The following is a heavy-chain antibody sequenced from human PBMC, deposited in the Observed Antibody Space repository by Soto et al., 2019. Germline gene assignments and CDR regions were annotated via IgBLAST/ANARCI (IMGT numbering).Heavy chain of an antibody. V-gene: IGHV1-8*01. J-gene: IGHJ6*02. D-gene: IGHD3-3*01. CDR3: ARGQRLHYDFWSGYYTGIHYYGMDV. CDR2: MNPNSGNT. CDR1: GYTFTSYD. Sequence: ASVKVSCKASGYTFTSYDINWVRQATGQGLEWMGWMNPNSGNTGYAQKFQGRVTMTRNTSISTAYMELSSLRSEDTAVYYCARGQRLHYDFWSGYYTGIHYYGMDVWGQGTTVTVSS.